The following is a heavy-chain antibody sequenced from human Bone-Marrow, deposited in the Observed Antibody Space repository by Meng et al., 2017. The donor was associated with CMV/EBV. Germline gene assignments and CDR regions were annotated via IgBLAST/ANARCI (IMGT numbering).Heavy chain of an antibody. Sequence: GGSLRLSCAASGFTFSSHAMHWVRQAPGKGLEWVALISYDGSNKYYADSVEGRFTISRDNAKNSLYLQMNSLRAEDTTVYYCARDELRYYYYGMDVWGQGTTVTVSS. CDR3: ARDELRYYYYGMDV. CDR1: GFTFSSHA. V-gene: IGHV3-30*04. J-gene: IGHJ6*02. D-gene: IGHD1-7*01. CDR2: ISYDGSNK.